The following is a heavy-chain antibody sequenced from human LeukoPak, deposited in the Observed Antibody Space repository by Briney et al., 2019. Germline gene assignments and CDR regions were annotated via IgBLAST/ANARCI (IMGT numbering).Heavy chain of an antibody. CDR3: ARSKSALQLVRNYYYYYGMDV. CDR2: IYYSGST. CDR1: GGSFSGYY. J-gene: IGHJ6*02. D-gene: IGHD6-13*01. V-gene: IGHV4-59*01. Sequence: PSETLSLTCAVYGGSFSGYYWSWIRQPPGKGLEWIGYIYYSGSTNYNPSLKSRVTISVDTSKNQFSLKLSSVTAADTAVYYCARSKSALQLVRNYYYYYGMDVWGQGTTVTVSS.